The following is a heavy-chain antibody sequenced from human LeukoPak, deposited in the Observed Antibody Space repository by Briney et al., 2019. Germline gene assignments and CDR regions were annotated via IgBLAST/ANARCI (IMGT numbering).Heavy chain of an antibody. D-gene: IGHD1-26*01. Sequence: ASVKVSCKASGYTFTGYYMHWVRQAPGQGLEWMGWINPNSGGTNYAQKFQGWVTMTRDTSISTAYMELSRLRSDDTAVYYCARRAIVGATNYFDYWGQGTLVTVSS. CDR3: ARRAIVGATNYFDY. CDR2: INPNSGGT. J-gene: IGHJ4*02. V-gene: IGHV1-2*04. CDR1: GYTFTGYY.